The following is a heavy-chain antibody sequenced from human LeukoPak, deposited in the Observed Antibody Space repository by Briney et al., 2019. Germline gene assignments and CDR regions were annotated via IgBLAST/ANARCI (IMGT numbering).Heavy chain of an antibody. D-gene: IGHD6-19*01. CDR1: GFTLSSYN. CDR3: AKGSGWYARGYFDY. J-gene: IGHJ4*02. Sequence: GGSLRLSCAASGFTLSSYNVNWVRQAPGKGPEWVSAISDTGGSTYYADSVKGRFTISRDNSKNSLYLQMNSLRAEDTAVYYCAKGSGWYARGYFDYWGQGTLVTVSS. CDR2: ISDTGGST. V-gene: IGHV3-23*01.